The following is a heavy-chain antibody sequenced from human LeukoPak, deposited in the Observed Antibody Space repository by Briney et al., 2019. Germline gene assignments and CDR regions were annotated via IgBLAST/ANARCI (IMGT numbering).Heavy chain of an antibody. V-gene: IGHV4-34*01. J-gene: IGHJ4*02. CDR3: ARAQYVDISGFYPGY. D-gene: IGHD3-22*01. CDR2: INHSGST. CDR1: GGSFSGYY. Sequence: LETLSLTCAVYGGSFSGYYWNWIRQPPGKGLEWIGEINHSGSTNYNPSLRSRVTISVDTSKSQFSLKLSSVTAADTAVYYCARAQYVDISGFYPGYWGQGTLVTVSS.